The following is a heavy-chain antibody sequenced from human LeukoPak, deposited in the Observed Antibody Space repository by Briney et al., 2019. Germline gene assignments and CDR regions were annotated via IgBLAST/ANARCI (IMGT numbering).Heavy chain of an antibody. CDR1: GGSSSSYY. V-gene: IGHV4-59*01. D-gene: IGHD2-2*01. CDR2: IYYSGST. Sequence: SETLSLTCTVSGGSSSSYYWSWIRHPPGKGLVRIGYIYYSGSTNYNPSLKSRVTISVDTSKNQFSLKRSSVTAADTAVYYCARVLHCSSTSCYAGLNWFDPWGQGTLVTVSS. CDR3: ARVLHCSSTSCYAGLNWFDP. J-gene: IGHJ5*02.